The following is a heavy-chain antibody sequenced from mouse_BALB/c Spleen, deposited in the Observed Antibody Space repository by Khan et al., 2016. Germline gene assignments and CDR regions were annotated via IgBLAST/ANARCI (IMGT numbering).Heavy chain of an antibody. J-gene: IGHJ2*01. V-gene: IGHV1-9*01. CDR1: GYTFSSYW. CDR3: ARTDRRGYFDY. CDR2: ILPGSGST. Sequence: QVQLQQSGAELMKPGASVKISCKATGYTFSSYWIVWVKQRPGHGLEWIGEILPGSGSTNYNEKFRGKATFTADTSSNTAYMQLSSLTSEDSAVHYCARTDRRGYFDYWGEGTTLTVSS.